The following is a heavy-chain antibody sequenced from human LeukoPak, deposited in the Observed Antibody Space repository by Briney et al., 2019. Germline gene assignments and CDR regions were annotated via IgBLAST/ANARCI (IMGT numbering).Heavy chain of an antibody. Sequence: PSETLSLTCAVYGGSVSGYYWSWIRQPPGKGLEWIGEINHSGSTNYNPSLKSRVTISVDTSKNQFSLKLSSVTAADTAVYYCARVGVVVPAATPNWFDPWGQGTLVTVSS. V-gene: IGHV4-34*01. CDR2: INHSGST. CDR3: ARVGVVVPAATPNWFDP. J-gene: IGHJ5*02. CDR1: GGSVSGYY. D-gene: IGHD2-2*02.